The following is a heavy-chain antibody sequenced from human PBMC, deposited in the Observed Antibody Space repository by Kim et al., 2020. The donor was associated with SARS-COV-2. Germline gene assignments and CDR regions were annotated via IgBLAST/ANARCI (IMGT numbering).Heavy chain of an antibody. J-gene: IGHJ4*02. Sequence: ADPVNGRFTISRDNSKNMLYLPMNSLRAEDTAVYYCATTIHYFDKSGYLHWGQGTLVTVSS. V-gene: IGHV3-23*01. CDR3: ATTIHYFDKSGYLH. D-gene: IGHD3-22*01.